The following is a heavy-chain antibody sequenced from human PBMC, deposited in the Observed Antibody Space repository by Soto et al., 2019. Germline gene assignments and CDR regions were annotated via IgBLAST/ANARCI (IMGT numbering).Heavy chain of an antibody. D-gene: IGHD4-4*01. CDR2: IGTRGRTI. CDR3: ARDPAIYSGKFDYGLDV. J-gene: IGHJ6*02. CDR1: GFTFSNYE. Sequence: PGGSLRLSCAASGFTFSNYEMNCVRQAPGKGLEWVSYIGTRGRTIYYADSVKGRFTISRDNAKNSLYLQMNSLRAEDTAVYYCARDPAIYSGKFDYGLDVWGQGTTVTVSS. V-gene: IGHV3-48*03.